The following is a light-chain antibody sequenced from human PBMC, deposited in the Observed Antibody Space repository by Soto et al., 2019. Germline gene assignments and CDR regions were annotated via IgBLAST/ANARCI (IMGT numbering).Light chain of an antibody. Sequence: QSALTQPASVSGSPGQSITISCTGTSSDVGGYNYVSWYQQHPGKAPKLMIFEVSNRPSGVSHRFSGSKSGNKASLTISGLQTEDEADYYCTSYTSRSTLVFGGGTKLTVL. CDR1: SSDVGGYNY. V-gene: IGLV2-14*01. CDR3: TSYTSRSTLV. J-gene: IGLJ3*02. CDR2: EVS.